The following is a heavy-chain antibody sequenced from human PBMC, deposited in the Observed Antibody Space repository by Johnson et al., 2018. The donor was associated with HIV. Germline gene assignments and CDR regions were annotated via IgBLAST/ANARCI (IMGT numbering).Heavy chain of an antibody. CDR1: RFTFSDYY. D-gene: IGHD2-21*01. J-gene: IGHJ3*02. CDR2: ISSSGGTI. Sequence: QVQLVESGGGVVQPGRSLRLSCAASRFTFSDYYMSWIRQTPGKGLEWVSYISSSGGTIYYADSVKGRFSISRDNAKNSLYLQTNSLRAEDTAVYYCAKVDCGGASWSGYNPCGMWGQGTLVTVAS. CDR3: AKVDCGGASWSGYNPCGM. V-gene: IGHV3-11*04.